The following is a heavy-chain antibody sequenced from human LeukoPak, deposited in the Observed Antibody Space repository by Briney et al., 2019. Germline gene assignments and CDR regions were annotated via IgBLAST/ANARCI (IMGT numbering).Heavy chain of an antibody. CDR3: ARGGSYSAWFDP. J-gene: IGHJ5*02. Sequence: ASAKVSCKASGYTFTGYYMHWVRQAPGQGLEWMGWINPNSGGTNYAQKFQGRVTMTRDTSIGTAYMELSRLRSDDTAVYYCARGGSYSAWFDPWGQGTLVTVSS. V-gene: IGHV1-2*02. D-gene: IGHD1-26*01. CDR2: INPNSGGT. CDR1: GYTFTGYY.